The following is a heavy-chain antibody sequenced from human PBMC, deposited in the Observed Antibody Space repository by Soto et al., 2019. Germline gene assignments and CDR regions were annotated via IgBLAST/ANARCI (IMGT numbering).Heavy chain of an antibody. Sequence: ALVKVSCKASGYTFTSYAMHWVRQAPGQRLEWMGWINAGNGNTNYAQKLQGRVTMTTDTSTSTAYMELRSLRSDDTAVYYCARVLADRELLAQGSVDYWGQGTQVTVS. CDR3: ARVLADRELLAQGSVDY. CDR2: INAGNGNT. V-gene: IGHV1-3*01. J-gene: IGHJ4*02. CDR1: GYTFTSYA. D-gene: IGHD1-26*01.